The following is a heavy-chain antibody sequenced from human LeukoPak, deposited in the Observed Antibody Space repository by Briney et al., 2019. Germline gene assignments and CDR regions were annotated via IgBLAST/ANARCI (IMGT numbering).Heavy chain of an antibody. CDR1: VGSFSGYY. Sequence: SEALSLTCVVCVGSFSGYYWRGIRQPRGRGLDWIEEINHSGSTNYNPSLKSRVTISVDTSKNQFSLRLSSVTAADTAVYYCARGVLGIVTDYWGQGTLVTVSS. V-gene: IGHV4-34*01. D-gene: IGHD3-16*02. CDR2: INHSGST. J-gene: IGHJ4*02. CDR3: ARGVLGIVTDY.